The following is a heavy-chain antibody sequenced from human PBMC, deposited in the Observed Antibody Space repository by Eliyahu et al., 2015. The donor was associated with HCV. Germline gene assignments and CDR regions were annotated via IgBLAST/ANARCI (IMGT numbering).Heavy chain of an antibody. D-gene: IGHD4-11*01. CDR3: ARFPRVTQIAGPDY. CDR1: GXTXXSYS. CDR2: XSSSSSYI. Sequence: EVQLVESGGXLVXPGGSLXLXCAASGXTXXSYSMNWVRQAPGKGLEWVSSXSSSSSYIYYADSVKGRFTISRDNAKNSLYLQMNSLRAEDTAVYYCARFPRVTQIAGPDYWGQGTLVTVSS. V-gene: IGHV3-21*01. J-gene: IGHJ4*02.